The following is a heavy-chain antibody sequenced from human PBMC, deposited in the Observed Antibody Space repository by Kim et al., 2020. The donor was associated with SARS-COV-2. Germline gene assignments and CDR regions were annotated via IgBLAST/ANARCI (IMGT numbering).Heavy chain of an antibody. V-gene: IGHV7-4-1*02. J-gene: IGHJ4*02. CDR3: ARGSYGSGSYYGY. Sequence: YAQGFTGRFVFSLDNSVSTAYLQLSSLKAEDTAVYYCARGSYGSGSYYGYWGQGTLVTVSS. D-gene: IGHD3-10*01.